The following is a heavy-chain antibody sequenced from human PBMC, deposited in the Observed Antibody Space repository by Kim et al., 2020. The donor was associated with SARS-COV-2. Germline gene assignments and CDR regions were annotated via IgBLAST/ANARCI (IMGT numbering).Heavy chain of an antibody. CDR1: GFTFSSYG. CDR3: ARELGIAAAGTIDY. V-gene: IGHV3-33*01. J-gene: IGHJ4*02. Sequence: GGSLRLSCAASGFTFSSYGMHWVRQAPGKGLEWVAVIWYDGSNKYYADSVKGRFTISRDNSKNTLYLQMNSLRAEDTAVYYCARELGIAAAGTIDYWGQGTLVTVSS. CDR2: IWYDGSNK. D-gene: IGHD6-13*01.